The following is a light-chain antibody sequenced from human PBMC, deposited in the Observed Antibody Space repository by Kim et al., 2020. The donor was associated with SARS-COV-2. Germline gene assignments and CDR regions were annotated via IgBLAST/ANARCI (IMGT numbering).Light chain of an antibody. V-gene: IGKV1-6*01. CDR1: QGIRNV. Sequence: ASVGDRVAITCRASQGIRNVLGLYQRRPGKAPKRLIYAASTLKGGVPSRFSGSGSGTDFTLTISSLQPEDFATYYCLQGYNYPRTFGQGTKVEIK. J-gene: IGKJ1*01. CDR2: AAS. CDR3: LQGYNYPRT.